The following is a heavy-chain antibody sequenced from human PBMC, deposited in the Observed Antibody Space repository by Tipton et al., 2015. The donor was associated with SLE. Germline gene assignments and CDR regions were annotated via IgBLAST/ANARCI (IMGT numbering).Heavy chain of an antibody. V-gene: IGHV4-61*02. CDR2: IYTSGST. CDR3: ARAGGGDSNWFDP. Sequence: TLSLTCTVSGGSISSGSYYWSWIRQPAGKGLEWIGRIYTSGSTNYNPSLKSPVTLSIDTSKNQFSLKMRSVTAADTAVYYCARAGGGDSNWFDPWGQGTLVTVSS. D-gene: IGHD2-21*01. CDR1: GGSISSGSYY. J-gene: IGHJ5*02.